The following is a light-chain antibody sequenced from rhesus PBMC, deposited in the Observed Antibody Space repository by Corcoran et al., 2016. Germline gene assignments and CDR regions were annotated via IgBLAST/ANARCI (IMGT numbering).Light chain of an antibody. CDR1: QNIYSN. Sequence: DIQMTQSPSALSASVGDRVTISCRASQNIYSNLAWYQQKPGKAPKLLIYAASSLQTGIPSRFIGSGSGTDFTLTISSLQPEDSAAYYCQHYYDNPYSVGQGTKVEIK. V-gene: IGKV1S12*01. CDR3: QHYYDNPYS. J-gene: IGKJ2*01. CDR2: AAS.